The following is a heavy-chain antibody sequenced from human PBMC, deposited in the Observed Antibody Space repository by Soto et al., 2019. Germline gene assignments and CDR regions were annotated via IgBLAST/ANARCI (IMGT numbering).Heavy chain of an antibody. D-gene: IGHD3-22*01. J-gene: IGHJ4*02. Sequence: SETLSLTCTVSGGSISSGDYYWSWIRQPPGKGLEWIGYIYYSGSTYYNPSLKSRVTISVDTSKNQFSLKLSSVTAADTAVYYCARGSYYYDSSGYYHERGQGTLVTVSS. CDR2: IYYSGST. V-gene: IGHV4-30-4*01. CDR1: GGSISSGDYY. CDR3: ARGSYYYDSSGYYHE.